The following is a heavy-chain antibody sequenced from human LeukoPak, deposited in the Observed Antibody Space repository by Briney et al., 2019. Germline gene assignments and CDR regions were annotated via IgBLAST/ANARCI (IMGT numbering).Heavy chain of an antibody. Sequence: GGSLRLSCAASGFTFSTYSMNWVRQAPGKGLEWVSHITSSSSSLYYAVSVKGRFTISRDNAKNSLYLQMNSLTAEDTAVYYCARDRGGVIVSHFFDYWGQGALVTVSS. CDR2: ITSSSSSL. D-gene: IGHD3-16*02. CDR1: GFTFSTYS. J-gene: IGHJ4*02. V-gene: IGHV3-48*01. CDR3: ARDRGGVIVSHFFDY.